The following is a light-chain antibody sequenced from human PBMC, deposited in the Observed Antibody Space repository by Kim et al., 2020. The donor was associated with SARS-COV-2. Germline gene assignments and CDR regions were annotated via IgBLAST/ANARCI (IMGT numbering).Light chain of an antibody. J-gene: IGLJ6*01. CDR1: SNFVGNQG. V-gene: IGLV10-54*02. CDR2: RNN. Sequence: RQTATLTCTGNSNFVGNQGSSWLQQHQGHPPKLLSYRNNNRPSGISERFSASRSGNTASLTITGLKPEDEADYYCSALDSSLSEGVFGSGTQLTVL. CDR3: SALDSSLSEGV.